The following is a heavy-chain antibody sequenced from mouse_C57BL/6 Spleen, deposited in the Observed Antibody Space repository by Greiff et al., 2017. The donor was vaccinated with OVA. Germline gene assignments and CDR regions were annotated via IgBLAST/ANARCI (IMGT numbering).Heavy chain of an antibody. CDR3: AKTAQAHAMDY. CDR2: VSDGGSYT. CDR1: GFTFSSYA. V-gene: IGHV5-4*03. Sequence: EVMLVESGGGLVQPGGSLKLSCAASGFTFSSYAMSWVRQTPEKRLEWVATVSDGGSYTYYPDNVKGRFTISRDNAKNNLYLQMSHLKTEDTAMYYCAKTAQAHAMDYWGQGTSVTVSS. D-gene: IGHD3-2*02. J-gene: IGHJ4*01.